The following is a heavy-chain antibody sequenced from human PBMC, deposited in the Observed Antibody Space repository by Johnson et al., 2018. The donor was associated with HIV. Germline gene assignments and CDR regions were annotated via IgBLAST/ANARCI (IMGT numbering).Heavy chain of an antibody. D-gene: IGHD3-10*01. CDR1: GFTFSSYA. V-gene: IGHV3-30*04. CDR3: ARDLRFTRAVQGRVIISGALDM. Sequence: QVQLVESGGGLVQPGRSLRLSCAASGFTFSSYAMHWVRQAPGKGLEWVACISYDGSNKYYADSVKGRFTISRDNSKNTLHLQMNSLRTEDTAVYSCARDLRFTRAVQGRVIISGALDMWGQGTVVHVSS. CDR2: ISYDGSNK. J-gene: IGHJ3*02.